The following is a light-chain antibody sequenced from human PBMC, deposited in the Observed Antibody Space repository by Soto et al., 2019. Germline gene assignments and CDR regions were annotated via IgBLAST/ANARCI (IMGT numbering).Light chain of an antibody. V-gene: IGKV1-5*03. CDR1: QSISWW. Sequence: DIQMTQSPSTLSASVGDRVTITCRASQSISWWLAWYQQKPGKAPKLLIYKASSLESGVPSRFSGSGSGTEFTLTISSLQPDDFATYYCQQYSTYRWTFGQGTKVEIK. CDR2: KAS. J-gene: IGKJ1*01. CDR3: QQYSTYRWT.